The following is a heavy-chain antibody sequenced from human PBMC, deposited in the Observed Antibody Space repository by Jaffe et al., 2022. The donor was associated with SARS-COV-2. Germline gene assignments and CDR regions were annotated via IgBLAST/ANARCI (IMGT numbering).Heavy chain of an antibody. CDR1: GGSINSGGYS. J-gene: IGHJ4*02. Sequence: QLQLQESGSGLVKPSQTLSLTCTVSGGSINSGGYSWNWIRQSPGKGLEWIGYIHHTESTHYNPSLKSRVTISADRSKTQFSLEMRSVTAADTAVYFCAADMRGVVRHWGQGILVTVSS. V-gene: IGHV4-30-2*06. CDR3: AADMRGVVRH. D-gene: IGHD3-3*01. CDR2: IHHTEST.